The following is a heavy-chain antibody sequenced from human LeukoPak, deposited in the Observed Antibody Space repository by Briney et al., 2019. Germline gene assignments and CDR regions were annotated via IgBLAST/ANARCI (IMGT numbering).Heavy chain of an antibody. V-gene: IGHV3-30*02. CDR1: GFTFSSYG. J-gene: IGHJ4*02. D-gene: IGHD2-2*01. CDR2: IRYDGSNK. Sequence: PGGSLRLSCAASGFTFSSYGMHWVRQAPGKGLEWVAFIRYDGSNKYYADSVKGRFTISRDNSKNTLYLQMNSLRAEDTAVYYCAKVVVVPADDTSSFDYWGQGTLVTVSS. CDR3: AKVVVVPADDTSSFDY.